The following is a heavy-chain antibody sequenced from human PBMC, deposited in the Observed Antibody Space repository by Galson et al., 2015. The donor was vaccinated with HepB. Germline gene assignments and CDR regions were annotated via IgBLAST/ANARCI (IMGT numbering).Heavy chain of an antibody. CDR3: AKDGDIVVVVAATRGLDY. Sequence: SLRLSCAASGFTFSSYGMHWVRQAPGKGLEWVAVISYDGSNKYYADSVKGRFTISRDNSKNTLYLQMNSLRAEDTAVYYCAKDGDIVVVVAATRGLDYWGQGTLVTVSS. D-gene: IGHD2-15*01. CDR1: GFTFSSYG. CDR2: ISYDGSNK. J-gene: IGHJ4*02. V-gene: IGHV3-30*18.